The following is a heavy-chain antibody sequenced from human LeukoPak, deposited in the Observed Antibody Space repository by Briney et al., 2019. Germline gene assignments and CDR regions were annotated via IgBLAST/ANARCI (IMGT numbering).Heavy chain of an antibody. J-gene: IGHJ6*03. CDR3: AKGAGFTLTPYYMDV. D-gene: IGHD2-8*01. Sequence: PGGSLRLSCAASGFTFGDYAMRWARQAPGKGLEWVSGISWNSGSIGYADSVEGRFTISRDNAKNSLYLQMNSLRAEDMALYYCAKGAGFTLTPYYMDVWGKGTTVTVSS. CDR2: ISWNSGSI. V-gene: IGHV3-9*03. CDR1: GFTFGDYA.